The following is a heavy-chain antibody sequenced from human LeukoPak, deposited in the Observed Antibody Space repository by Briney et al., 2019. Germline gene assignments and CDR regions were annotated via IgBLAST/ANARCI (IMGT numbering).Heavy chain of an antibody. J-gene: IGHJ4*02. CDR2: ISWNSGSI. CDR1: GFTFDDYA. Sequence: GGSLRLSCAASGFTFDDYAMHWVRHAPGKGLEWVSGISWNSGSIGYADSVKGRFTISRDNAKNSLYLQMNSLRVEDTALYYCAKGRYFGLDYWGQGTLVTVSS. CDR3: AKGRYFGLDY. D-gene: IGHD3-9*01. V-gene: IGHV3-9*01.